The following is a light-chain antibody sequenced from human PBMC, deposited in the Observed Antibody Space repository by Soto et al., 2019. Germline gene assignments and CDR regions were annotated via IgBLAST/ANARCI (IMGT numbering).Light chain of an antibody. V-gene: IGKV3-20*01. CDR1: QSVSSSY. CDR3: QQYGSSLIT. J-gene: IGKJ5*01. Sequence: EIVLTQSPGTLPLSPGERATLSCRASQSVSSSYLAWYQQKPGQAPRLLIYGASSRATGIPDRFSGSGSGTDFTLTISRLEPEDFAVYYCQQYGSSLITFGQGTRLEMK. CDR2: GAS.